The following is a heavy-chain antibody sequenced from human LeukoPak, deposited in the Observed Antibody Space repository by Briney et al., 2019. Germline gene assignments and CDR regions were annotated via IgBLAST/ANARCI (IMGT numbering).Heavy chain of an antibody. CDR1: GFTFSDYY. CDR3: ARALYDSSGYYSHFDY. J-gene: IGHJ4*02. Sequence: GGSLRLSCAASGFTFSDYYMSWIRQAPGKGLEWVSYISSSGSTIYYADSVKGRFTISRDNAKNSLYLQMNSLRAEDTSMYYCARALYDSSGYYSHFDYWGQGTLVAVSA. CDR2: ISSSGSTI. V-gene: IGHV3-11*04. D-gene: IGHD3-22*01.